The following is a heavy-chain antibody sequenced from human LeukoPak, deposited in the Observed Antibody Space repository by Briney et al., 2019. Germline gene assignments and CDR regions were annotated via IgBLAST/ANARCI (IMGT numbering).Heavy chain of an antibody. V-gene: IGHV3-21*06. D-gene: IGHD3-22*01. CDR1: GFTFSSYS. Sequence: GGSLRLSCAASGFTFSSYSMNWVCQAPGKGLEWVSSISSSSSYIYCADSVRGRFTISRDNAKNSLFLQMNSLRSEDTAVYYCARVYSDTSGYYPSFGYWGQGTLVTVSS. J-gene: IGHJ4*02. CDR3: ARVYSDTSGYYPSFGY. CDR2: ISSSSSYI.